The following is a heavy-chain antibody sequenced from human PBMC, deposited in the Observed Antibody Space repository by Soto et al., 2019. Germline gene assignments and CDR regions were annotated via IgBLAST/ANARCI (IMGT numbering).Heavy chain of an antibody. CDR1: GFTFSSYA. Sequence: GGSLRLSCAASGFTFSSYAMSWVRQAPGKGLEWVSAISGSGGSTYYADSVKGRFTISRDNSKNTLYLQMNSLRAEDTAVYYCAKCPYDFWSGYYVDYWGQGTLVTVSS. CDR2: ISGSGGST. J-gene: IGHJ4*02. D-gene: IGHD3-3*01. V-gene: IGHV3-23*01. CDR3: AKCPYDFWSGYYVDY.